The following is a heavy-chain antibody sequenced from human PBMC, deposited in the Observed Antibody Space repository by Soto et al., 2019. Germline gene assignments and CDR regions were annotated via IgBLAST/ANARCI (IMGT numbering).Heavy chain of an antibody. CDR1: GLAFNDYA. Sequence: EVQLLESGGGLVQPGGSLRLTCAAAGLAFNDYAMNWVRQAPEKGLEWVSGISGSGTSTSYADSVKGRFTISRDNSKNTLYLQMDSQRAEDTAVYYCVKDLNYDNSGLYADFWGLGTLVPVSS. J-gene: IGHJ4*02. CDR2: ISGSGTST. V-gene: IGHV3-23*01. CDR3: VKDLNYDNSGLYADF. D-gene: IGHD3-22*01.